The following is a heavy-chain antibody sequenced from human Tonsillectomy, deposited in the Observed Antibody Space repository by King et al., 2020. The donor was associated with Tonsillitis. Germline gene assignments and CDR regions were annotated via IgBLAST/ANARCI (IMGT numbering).Heavy chain of an antibody. CDR3: AKQNHLYYGSGGHFDY. D-gene: IGHD3-10*01. Sequence: VQLVESGGGLVQPGGSLRLSCAASGFTFSSYAMNWVRQAPGKGLEWVSAISGSGGSTYNADSVKGRFTISRDTSKNTMYLPMNSLRAEDTAVYYGAKQNHLYYGSGGHFDYWGQGTLVTVSS. CDR2: ISGSGGST. J-gene: IGHJ4*02. CDR1: GFTFSSYA. V-gene: IGHV3-23*04.